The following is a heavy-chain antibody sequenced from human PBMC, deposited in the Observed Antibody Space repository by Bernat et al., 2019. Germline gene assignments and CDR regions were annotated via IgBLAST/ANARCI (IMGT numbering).Heavy chain of an antibody. CDR3: TKDALDGSGWYPENWFDP. D-gene: IGHD6-13*01. V-gene: IGHV3-30*18. CDR2: ISYDGSNK. CDR1: GFTFSSYG. J-gene: IGHJ5*02. Sequence: QVQLVESGGGVVQPGRSLRLSCAASGFTFSSYGMHWVRQAPGKGLEWVAVISYDGSNKYYADSVKGRFTISRDNSKNTLYLQMNSLRAEDTAVYYYTKDALDGSGWYPENWFDPWGQGTLVTVSS.